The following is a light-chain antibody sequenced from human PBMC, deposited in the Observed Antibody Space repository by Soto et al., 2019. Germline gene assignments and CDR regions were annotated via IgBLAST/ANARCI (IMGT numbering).Light chain of an antibody. CDR2: DVT. CDR1: DNDVGRYNS. J-gene: IGLJ2*01. V-gene: IGLV2-14*03. CDR3: SSYTSASTEV. Sequence: QSVLTQPASVSGSPGQSITVSCAGTDNDVGRYNSVSWYQQHPGKAPKLIIYDVTNRPSGVSNRFSASKSGNTASLTISGLRAEDEADYYCSSYTSASTEVFGGGTKLTVL.